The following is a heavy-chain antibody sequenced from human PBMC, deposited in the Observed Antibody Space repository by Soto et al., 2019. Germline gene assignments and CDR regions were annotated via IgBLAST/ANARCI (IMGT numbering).Heavy chain of an antibody. D-gene: IGHD3-3*01. J-gene: IGHJ6*01. CDR2: INHSGST. CDR1: GGSFSGYY. V-gene: IGHV4-34*01. Sequence: QVQLQQWGAGLLKPSETLSLTCAVYGGSFSGYYWSWIRQPPGKGLEWIGEINHSGSTNYNPSLKSRVTISVDTSKNQFSLKLSSVTAADTAVYYCARGAGGGYYDFGSGYYRTYYYYYGMDVW. CDR3: ARGAGGGYYDFGSGYYRTYYYYYGMDV.